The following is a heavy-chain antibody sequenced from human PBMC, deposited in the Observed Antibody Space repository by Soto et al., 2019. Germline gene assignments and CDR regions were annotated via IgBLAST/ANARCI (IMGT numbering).Heavy chain of an antibody. CDR2: SIPISDSA. CDR1: GGTFSSDT. CDR3: ATLVPAPIKLYPRLGWFDP. J-gene: IGHJ5*02. D-gene: IGHD2-2*02. V-gene: IGHV1-69*01. Sequence: QVQLVQSGAEVKKPGSSVKVSCKASGGTFSSDTITWVRQAPGQGLEWMGGSIPISDSAHYAQNFQDRLTITADESTSTVYMELSSLSSEATAVYYCATLVPAPIKLYPRLGWFDPWGQGTLVTVSS.